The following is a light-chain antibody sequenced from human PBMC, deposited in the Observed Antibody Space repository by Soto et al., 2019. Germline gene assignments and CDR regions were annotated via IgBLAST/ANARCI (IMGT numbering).Light chain of an antibody. J-gene: IGKJ5*01. Sequence: DIVMSQSPCTLSLSQGERATLSCRASKSFSRSYLAWYQQKPGQAPRHLIYGASRRATGSPDRCSGSASGTDFTLTISRLEPEDFPVYFCQQYSDLPMTFGQGTRLEIK. CDR1: KSFSRSY. V-gene: IGKV3-20*01. CDR3: QQYSDLPMT. CDR2: GAS.